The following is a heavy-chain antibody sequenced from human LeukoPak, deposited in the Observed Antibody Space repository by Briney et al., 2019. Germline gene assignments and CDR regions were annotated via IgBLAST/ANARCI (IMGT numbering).Heavy chain of an antibody. J-gene: IGHJ4*02. CDR2: INPNSGDT. Sequence: GASVKVSCKASGYTFTSYGISWVRQAPGQGLEWMGRINPNSGDTEYAQTFQGRVSMTRDTSISTAYMDLSRLRSDDTAVYYCARDLSSTSNWELDYWGQGTLVTVSS. D-gene: IGHD7-27*01. CDR3: ARDLSSTSNWELDY. V-gene: IGHV1-2*06. CDR1: GYTFTSYG.